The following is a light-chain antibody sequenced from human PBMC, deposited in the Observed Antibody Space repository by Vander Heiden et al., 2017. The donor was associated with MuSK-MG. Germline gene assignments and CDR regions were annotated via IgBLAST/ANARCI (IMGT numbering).Light chain of an antibody. CDR2: DAS. CDR1: QDIQNH. J-gene: IGKJ2*01. CDR3: QQYYNLHV. V-gene: IGKV1-33*01. Sequence: DIQVTQSPSSLSAAVGDRVTITCQASQDIQNHLNWYQHKVGKAPKLLIYDASTLQTGVTSRFSGSGSGTDFTFTISSLQPEDIATYYGQQYYNLHVFGQGTKVEIK.